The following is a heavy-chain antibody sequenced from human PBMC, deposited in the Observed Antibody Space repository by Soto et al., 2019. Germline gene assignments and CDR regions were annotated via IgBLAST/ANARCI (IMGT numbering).Heavy chain of an antibody. CDR2: INSDGSSP. CDR3: ARVNTAMGLGTNCDY. D-gene: IGHD5-18*01. Sequence: EVQLVESGGGLVQPGGSLRLSCAASGFTFSSYWMHWVRQAAGKGLVWVSRINSDGSSPHYADSVKGRFTISRDNAKNTLYLQMNSLRAEDTAVYYCARVNTAMGLGTNCDYWGQGTLVTLSS. J-gene: IGHJ4*02. V-gene: IGHV3-74*01. CDR1: GFTFSSYW.